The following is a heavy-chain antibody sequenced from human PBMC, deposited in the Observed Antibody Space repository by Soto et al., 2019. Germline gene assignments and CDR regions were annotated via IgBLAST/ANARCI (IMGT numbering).Heavy chain of an antibody. J-gene: IGHJ6*02. CDR3: AREMFGELAYYYYYGMDV. D-gene: IGHD3-10*02. CDR2: INPSGGST. Sequence: GASVKVSCKASGYTFTSYYMHWVRQAPGQGLEWMGIINPSGGSTSYAQKFQGRVTMTRDTSTSTVYMELSSLRSEDTAVYYCAREMFGELAYYYYYGMDVWGQGTTVTVSS. V-gene: IGHV1-46*03. CDR1: GYTFTSYY.